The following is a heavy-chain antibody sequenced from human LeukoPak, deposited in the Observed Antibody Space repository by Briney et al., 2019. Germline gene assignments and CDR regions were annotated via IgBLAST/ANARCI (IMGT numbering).Heavy chain of an antibody. CDR2: IRYDGSKK. V-gene: IGHV3-30*02. Sequence: PGGSLRLSCAASGFTFNNYGMHWVRQAPGKGLEWVAFIRYDGSKKYYTNSVKGRFTISRDNSKSTVYLQMNSLRPKDTAVYYCARPSPPGDGYNPCDYWGPGALVIVSS. D-gene: IGHD5-24*01. J-gene: IGHJ4*02. CDR3: ARPSPPGDGYNPCDY. CDR1: GFTFNNYG.